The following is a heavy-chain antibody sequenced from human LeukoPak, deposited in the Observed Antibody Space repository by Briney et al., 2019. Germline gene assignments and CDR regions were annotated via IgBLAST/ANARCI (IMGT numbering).Heavy chain of an antibody. CDR2: IKSETDGGTT. D-gene: IGHD3-9*01. Sequence: PGGSLRLSCAASGFTFSNAWMSWVRQAPGKGLEWVGRIKSETDGGTTDYAPPVKGRFTISRDDSKNTLYLQMNSLKTEDTAVYYCTTDVLRYFDWLNDYWGQGTLVTVSS. CDR1: GFTFSNAW. CDR3: TTDVLRYFDWLNDY. J-gene: IGHJ4*02. V-gene: IGHV3-15*01.